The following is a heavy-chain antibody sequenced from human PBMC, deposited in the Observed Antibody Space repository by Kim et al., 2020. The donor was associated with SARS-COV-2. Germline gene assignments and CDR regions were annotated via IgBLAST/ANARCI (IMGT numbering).Heavy chain of an antibody. CDR3: AKDRHFSSSCYGMDV. CDR1: GFTFDDYA. J-gene: IGHJ6*02. Sequence: GGSLRLSCAASGFTFDDYAMHWVRQAPGKGLEWVSGISWNSGSIGYADSVKGRFTISRDNAKNSLYLQMNSLRAEDTALYYCAKDRHFSSSCYGMDVWGQGTTVTVSS. CDR2: ISWNSGSI. V-gene: IGHV3-9*01. D-gene: IGHD6-13*01.